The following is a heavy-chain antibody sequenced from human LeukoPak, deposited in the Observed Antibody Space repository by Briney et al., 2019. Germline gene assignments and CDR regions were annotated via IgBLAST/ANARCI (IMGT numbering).Heavy chain of an antibody. Sequence: PSGTLSLTCAVSGGSISSSNWWSWVRQPPGKGLEWIGEIYHSGSTNYNPSLKSRVTISVDTSKNQFSLKLSSVTAADTAVYYCARRMVRGLMSVRWYFDLWGRGTLVTVSS. V-gene: IGHV4-4*02. CDR1: GGSISSSNW. CDR3: ARRMVRGLMSVRWYFDL. J-gene: IGHJ2*01. D-gene: IGHD3-10*01. CDR2: IYHSGST.